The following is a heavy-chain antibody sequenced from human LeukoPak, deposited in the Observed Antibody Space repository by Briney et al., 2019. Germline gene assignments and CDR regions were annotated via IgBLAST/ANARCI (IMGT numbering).Heavy chain of an antibody. CDR2: IYYSGST. V-gene: IGHV4-61*01. CDR3: ARDPPYGDYGFDY. J-gene: IGHJ4*02. Sequence: PSETLSLTCTVSGGSISSNSYYWSWIRQPPGKGLEWIGYIYYSGSTNCNPSLKSRVTISVDTSKNQFSLKLSSVTAADTAVYYCARDPPYGDYGFDYWGQGTLVTVPS. D-gene: IGHD4-17*01. CDR1: GGSISSNSYY.